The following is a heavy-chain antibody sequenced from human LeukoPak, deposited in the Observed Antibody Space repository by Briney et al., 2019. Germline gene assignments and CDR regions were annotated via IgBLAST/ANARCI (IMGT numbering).Heavy chain of an antibody. Sequence: GASVKVSCKASGYTFTGYYMHWVRQAPGQGLEWMGWINPNSGDTNYAQKFQGRVTMTRDTSISTAYMELSRLRSDDTAVYYCARDPTSGGYSYVTFDYWGQGTLVTVSS. J-gene: IGHJ4*02. CDR3: ARDPTSGGYSYVTFDY. V-gene: IGHV1-2*02. CDR2: INPNSGDT. CDR1: GYTFTGYY. D-gene: IGHD5-18*01.